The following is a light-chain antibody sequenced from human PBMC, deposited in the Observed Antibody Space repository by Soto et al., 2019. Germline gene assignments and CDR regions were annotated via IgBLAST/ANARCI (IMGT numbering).Light chain of an antibody. CDR1: QSLVYGDGNTY. Sequence: DIVLTQTPLSSPVTLGQPASISCRTSQSLVYGDGNTYLSWLQKRQGQPPRLLIYQVSNRFSGVPDRFSGSGAGTDFTLRISRVEADDVGVYYCKHFAQFPRTFCQGTKVEIK. V-gene: IGKV2-24*01. J-gene: IGKJ1*01. CDR2: QVS. CDR3: KHFAQFPRT.